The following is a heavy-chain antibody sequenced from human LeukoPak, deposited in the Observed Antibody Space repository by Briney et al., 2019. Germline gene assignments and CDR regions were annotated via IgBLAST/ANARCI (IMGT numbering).Heavy chain of an antibody. CDR2: IGYTGTDT. V-gene: IGHV3-30*02. CDR1: GFTFSSFG. D-gene: IGHD2-8*02. CDR3: ARDLTERKYYIAY. J-gene: IGHJ4*02. Sequence: PGGSLRLSCAASGFTFSSFGMHWVRQPPGEGLEWVAYIGYTGTDTYYADSVKGRFTISRDNSKNTVHLQVNSLRAADPALYSCARDLTERKYYIAYWGQGTLVTVSS.